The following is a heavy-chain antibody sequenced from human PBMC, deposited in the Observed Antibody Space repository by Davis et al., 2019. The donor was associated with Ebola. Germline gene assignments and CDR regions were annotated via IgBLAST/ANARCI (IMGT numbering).Heavy chain of an antibody. Sequence: SETLSLTCAVSGGSISSSNWWSWVRQPPGKGLEWIGEIYHSGSTNYNPSLKSRVTISVDKSKNQFSLKLSSVTAADTAVYYCARDLGYCSSTSCYTGGYYYYYGMDVWGQGTTVTVSS. D-gene: IGHD2-2*02. J-gene: IGHJ6*02. CDR3: ARDLGYCSSTSCYTGGYYYYYGMDV. CDR2: IYHSGST. V-gene: IGHV4-4*02. CDR1: GGSISSSNW.